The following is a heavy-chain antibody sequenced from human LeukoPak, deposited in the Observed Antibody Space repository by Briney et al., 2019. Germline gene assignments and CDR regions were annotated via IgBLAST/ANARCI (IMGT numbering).Heavy chain of an antibody. CDR2: VYYSGSA. D-gene: IGHD6-19*01. CDR3: ARGGWYYFDY. V-gene: IGHV4-59*01. Sequence: PSETLSLTCTVSGGSIRTYYWSWIRQPPGKGLEWIGYVYYSGSANYNPSLNSRVTISVDTSKNQFSLNLTSVTAADTAVYYCARGGWYYFDYCGQGTPVTVSS. J-gene: IGHJ4*02. CDR1: GGSIRTYY.